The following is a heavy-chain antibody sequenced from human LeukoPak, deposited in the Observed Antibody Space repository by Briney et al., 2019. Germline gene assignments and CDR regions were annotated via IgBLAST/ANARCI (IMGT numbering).Heavy chain of an antibody. CDR2: ISVIGGST. Sequence: GGSLRLSCEASGFTVSSNFMGWVRQTPEKGLEWVSTISVIGGSTYYADSVKGRFTISRDNSKNTLYLEMNSLRAEDTAVCYCAKGTVGDYGFFYGMDVWGQGTTVTVSS. CDR3: AKGTVGDYGFFYGMDV. CDR1: GFTVSSNF. V-gene: IGHV3-23*01. D-gene: IGHD4-17*01. J-gene: IGHJ6*02.